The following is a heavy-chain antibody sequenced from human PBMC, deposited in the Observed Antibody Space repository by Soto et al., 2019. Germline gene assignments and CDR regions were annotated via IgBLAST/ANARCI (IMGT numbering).Heavy chain of an antibody. CDR3: ARVVGSSSGLDYYYGMDV. D-gene: IGHD6-6*01. V-gene: IGHV1-69*13. Sequence: GASVKVSCKASGGTFSSYAISWVRQAPGQGLEWMGGIIPIFGTANYAQKFQGRVTITADESTSTAYMGLSSLRSEDTAVYYCARVVGSSSGLDYYYGMDVWGQGTTVTVSS. J-gene: IGHJ6*02. CDR1: GGTFSSYA. CDR2: IIPIFGTA.